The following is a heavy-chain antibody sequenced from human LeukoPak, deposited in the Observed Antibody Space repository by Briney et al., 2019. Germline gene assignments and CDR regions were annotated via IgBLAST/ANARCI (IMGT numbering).Heavy chain of an antibody. CDR2: INHSGST. V-gene: IGHV4-34*01. D-gene: IGHD3-10*01. CDR1: GGSFSGYY. J-gene: IGHJ5*02. Sequence: SETLSLTCAVYGGSFSGYYWSWIRQPPGKGLEWIGEINHSGSTNYNPSLKSRVTISVDTSKSQFSLKLSSVTAADTAVYYCARDRYYYGSGKPNWFDPWGQGTLVTVSS. CDR3: ARDRYYYGSGKPNWFDP.